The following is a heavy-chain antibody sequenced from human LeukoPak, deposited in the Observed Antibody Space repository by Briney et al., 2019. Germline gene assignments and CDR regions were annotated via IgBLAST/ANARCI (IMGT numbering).Heavy chain of an antibody. CDR1: GFTFSSYA. J-gene: IGHJ1*01. V-gene: IGHV3-23*01. Sequence: PGGSLRLSCAASGFTFSSYAMSWVRQAPGQGLEWVSAISGSGGSTYYADSVQGRFTISRDNSKNTLYLQMNSLRAEDTAVYYCAKDRGDSSGYYLAEYFQHWGQGTLVTVSS. CDR3: AKDRGDSSGYYLAEYFQH. CDR2: ISGSGGST. D-gene: IGHD3-22*01.